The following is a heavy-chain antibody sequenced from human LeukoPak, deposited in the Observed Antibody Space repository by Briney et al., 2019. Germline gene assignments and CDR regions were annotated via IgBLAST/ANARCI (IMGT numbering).Heavy chain of an antibody. CDR3: TQGAALDY. V-gene: IGHV3-9*01. J-gene: IGHJ4*02. Sequence: GGSLRLSCAASGFTFDHYAMHWVRQAPGKGLEWVSGIGWNNDNIGYADSVKGRFTISRDNAKNSLYLQMNNLRPEDTALYYCTQGAALDYWGQGTLVTVSS. CDR2: IGWNNDNI. CDR1: GFTFDHYA.